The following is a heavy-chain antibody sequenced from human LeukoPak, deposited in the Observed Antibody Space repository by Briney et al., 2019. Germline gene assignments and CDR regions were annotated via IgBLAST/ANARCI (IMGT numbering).Heavy chain of an antibody. CDR2: ISGYNGNT. V-gene: IGHV1-18*04. CDR1: GYIFTNYG. D-gene: IGHD5-18*01. J-gene: IGHJ5*02. CDR3: ARDDLDTVMGACDR. Sequence: ASVKVSCKASGYIFTNYGISWVRQAPGQGLEWMGWISGYNGNTKYAQKFQGRVTITTDTSTSTAYMELRSLISDDTAVYFCARDDLDTVMGACDRWGQGTLVIVSS.